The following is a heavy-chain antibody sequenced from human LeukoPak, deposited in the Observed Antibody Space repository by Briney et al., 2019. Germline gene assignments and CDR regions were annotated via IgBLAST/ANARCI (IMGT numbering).Heavy chain of an antibody. CDR3: ASRGFYDSSGYLDY. CDR2: ISGSGGST. D-gene: IGHD3-22*01. V-gene: IGHV3-23*01. CDR1: GFTFINYA. Sequence: GGSLRLSCAASGFTFINYAMSWVRQAPGKGVEGVSAISGSGGSTYHADSVKGRFTISRDNSKNTLYLQMYSLRAEDTAVYYCASRGFYDSSGYLDYWGQGTLVTVSS. J-gene: IGHJ4*02.